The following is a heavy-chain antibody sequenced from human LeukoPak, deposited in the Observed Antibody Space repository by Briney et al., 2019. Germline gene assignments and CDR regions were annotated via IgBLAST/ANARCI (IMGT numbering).Heavy chain of an antibody. CDR1: GFTFSRSA. D-gene: IGHD3-10*02. V-gene: IGHV3-48*03. Sequence: PGGSLRLSCAASGFTFSRSAMHWVRQAPGKGLEWVSYISSSGSTIYYADSVKGRFTISRDNAKNSLYLQMNSLRAEDTAVYYCAELGITMIGGVWGKGTTVTISS. CDR2: ISSSGSTI. J-gene: IGHJ6*04. CDR3: AELGITMIGGV.